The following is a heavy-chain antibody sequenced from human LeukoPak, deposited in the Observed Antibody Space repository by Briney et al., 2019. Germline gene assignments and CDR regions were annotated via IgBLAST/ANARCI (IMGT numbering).Heavy chain of an antibody. J-gene: IGHJ4*02. Sequence: PGGSLRLSCAVSGLTFSSYAMSWVRQAPGRGPEWVSTIGGSGDRTYYADSVKGRFTISRDNSKNTLYLQMNSLRAEDTALYYRAKDPVVYHGGSGWHYFDYWGQGTLVTVSS. CDR1: GLTFSSYA. D-gene: IGHD6-19*01. CDR2: IGGSGDRT. V-gene: IGHV3-23*01. CDR3: AKDPVVYHGGSGWHYFDY.